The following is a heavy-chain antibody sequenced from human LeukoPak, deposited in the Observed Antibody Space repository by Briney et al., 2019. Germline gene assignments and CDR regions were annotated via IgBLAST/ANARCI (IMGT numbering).Heavy chain of an antibody. Sequence: SETLSLTCTVSGGSISSYYWSWIRQPPGKGLEWIGYIYYSGSTNYNPSLKSRVTISVDTSKNQFSLKLSSVTAADTAVYYCARDSILTMIIGGFDPWGQGTLVTVSS. J-gene: IGHJ5*02. CDR1: GGSISSYY. CDR3: ARDSILTMIIGGFDP. CDR2: IYYSGST. D-gene: IGHD3-22*01. V-gene: IGHV4-59*01.